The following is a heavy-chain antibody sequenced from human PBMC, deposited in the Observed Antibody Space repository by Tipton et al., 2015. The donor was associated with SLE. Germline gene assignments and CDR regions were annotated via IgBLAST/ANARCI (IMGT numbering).Heavy chain of an antibody. D-gene: IGHD2-2*01. J-gene: IGHJ5*02. CDR1: GDSISNGDDY. Sequence: LRLSCTVSGDSISNGDDYWSWIRQPPEKGLEWIGNIYYGGGTYYNPSLESRVTISLDTSKNQFSLKLNSVTAADTAVYYCARSTDQNWFDPWGQGTLVTVSS. CDR3: ARSTDQNWFDP. CDR2: IYYGGGT. V-gene: IGHV4-31*02.